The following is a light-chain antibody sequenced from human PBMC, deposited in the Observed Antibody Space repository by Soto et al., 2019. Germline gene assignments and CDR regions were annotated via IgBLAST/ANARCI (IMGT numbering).Light chain of an antibody. V-gene: IGLV1-44*01. J-gene: IGLJ1*01. CDR1: SSNIGRNT. Sequence: QSVLTQPPSASGTPGQRVTISCSGSSSNIGRNTVDWYQHLPGTAPKLLIYSNDQRPSGFPDRFSGSKSGTSASLAISGLQSEDEADYYCAAWDDSLNGLVFGTGTQLTVL. CDR2: SND. CDR3: AAWDDSLNGLV.